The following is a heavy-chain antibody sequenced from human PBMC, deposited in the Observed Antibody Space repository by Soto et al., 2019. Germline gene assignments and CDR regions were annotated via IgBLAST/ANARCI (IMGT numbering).Heavy chain of an antibody. D-gene: IGHD3-10*01. CDR1: GGTFSNYA. J-gene: IGHJ5*02. CDR3: ARDPSYYYGSGSYLEPFDP. V-gene: IGHV1-69*13. Sequence: SVKVSCKASGGTFSNYALSWVRQAPGQGLEWMGGIIPIFGIAKNAQQFQGRVTITADESTSTAYMELSSLRSEDTAVYYCARDPSYYYGSGSYLEPFDPWGQGTLVTGSS. CDR2: IIPIFGIA.